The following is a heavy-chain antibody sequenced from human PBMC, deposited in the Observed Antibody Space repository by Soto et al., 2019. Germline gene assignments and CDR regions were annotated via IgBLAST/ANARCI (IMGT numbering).Heavy chain of an antibody. CDR3: ARGRYCLTGRCFPNWFDS. Sequence: SEPLSLTCSLSGDSISTVDYFWAWIRQPPGQALEYIGYIYKSATTYYNPSFESRVAISLDTSKSQFSLNVTSVTAADTAVYFCARGRYCLTGRCFPNWFDSWGQGTRVTVSS. D-gene: IGHD2-15*01. J-gene: IGHJ5*01. V-gene: IGHV4-30-4*01. CDR2: IYKSATT. CDR1: GDSISTVDYF.